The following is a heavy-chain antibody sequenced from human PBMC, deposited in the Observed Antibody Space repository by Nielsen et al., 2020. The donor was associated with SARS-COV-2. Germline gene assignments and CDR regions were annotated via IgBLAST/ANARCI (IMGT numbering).Heavy chain of an antibody. CDR3: ARDRGGSYYYGMDV. D-gene: IGHD2-15*01. CDR2: ISSSGSTI. Sequence: GESLNISCAASGFTFSSYEMNWVRQAPGKGLEWVSYISSSGSTIYYADSVKGRFTISRDNAKNSLYLQMNSLRAEDTAVYYCARDRGGSYYYGMDVWGQGTTVTVSS. CDR1: GFTFSSYE. J-gene: IGHJ6*02. V-gene: IGHV3-48*03.